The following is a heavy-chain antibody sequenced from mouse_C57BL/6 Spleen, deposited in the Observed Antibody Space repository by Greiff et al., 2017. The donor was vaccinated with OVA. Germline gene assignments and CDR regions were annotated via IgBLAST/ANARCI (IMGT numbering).Heavy chain of an antibody. D-gene: IGHD4-1*01. V-gene: IGHV5-17*01. J-gene: IGHJ4*01. CDR2: ISSGSSTI. CDR1: GFTFSDYG. CDR3: ARRTWDDYAMDY. Sequence: EVKLVESGGGLVKPGGSLKLSCAASGFTFSDYGMHWVRQAPEKGLEWVAYISSGSSTIYYADPVQGRFTIARDNAKNTLFLQMTSLRSEDTAMYYCARRTWDDYAMDYWGQGTSVTVSS.